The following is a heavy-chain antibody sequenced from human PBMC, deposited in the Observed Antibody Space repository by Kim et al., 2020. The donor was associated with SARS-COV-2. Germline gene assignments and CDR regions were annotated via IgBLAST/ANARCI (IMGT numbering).Heavy chain of an antibody. CDR1: GGSISSGGYY. D-gene: IGHD3-3*01. J-gene: IGHJ4*02. Sequence: SETLSLTCTVSGGSISSGGYYWSWNRQHPGKGLEWIGYIYYSGSTYYNSSLKSRVTISVDTSKNQFSLKLSSVTAADTAVYYCARGILITIFGVVAHLDYWGQGTLVTVSS. CDR3: ARGILITIFGVVAHLDY. CDR2: IYYSGST. V-gene: IGHV4-31*03.